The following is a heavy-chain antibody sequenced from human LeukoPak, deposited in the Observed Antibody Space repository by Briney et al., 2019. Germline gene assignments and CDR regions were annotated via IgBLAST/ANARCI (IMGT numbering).Heavy chain of an antibody. CDR2: FDPEGGET. Sequence: ASVKVSCKVSGYTLTELSIHWVRQAPGKGLEWMGGFDPEGGETIYAQKFQGRVTMTEDTSTDTAYMELSSLRSEDTAVYYCATAPNWNDAPFDYWGQGTLVTVSS. V-gene: IGHV1-24*01. CDR1: GYTLTELS. CDR3: ATAPNWNDAPFDY. D-gene: IGHD1-20*01. J-gene: IGHJ4*02.